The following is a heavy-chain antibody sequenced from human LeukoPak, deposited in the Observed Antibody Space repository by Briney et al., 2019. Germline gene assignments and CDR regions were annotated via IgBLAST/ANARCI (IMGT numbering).Heavy chain of an antibody. CDR2: INTNTGNP. CDR1: GYTFTSYA. J-gene: IGHJ4*02. CDR3: ARDLVRIAAAGTLWDY. V-gene: IGHV7-4-1*02. D-gene: IGHD6-13*01. Sequence: ASVKVSCKASGYTFTSYAMNWVRQAPGQGLEWMGWINTNTGNPTYAQGFTGRFAFSLDTSVSTAYLQISSLKAEDTAVYYCARDLVRIAAAGTLWDYWGQGTLVTVSS.